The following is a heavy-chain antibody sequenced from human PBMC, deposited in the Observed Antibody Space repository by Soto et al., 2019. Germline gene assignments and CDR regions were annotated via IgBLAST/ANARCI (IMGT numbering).Heavy chain of an antibody. V-gene: IGHV1-46*01. CDR3: ARRGMSKIGFDT. CDR2: FNPSGDAT. J-gene: IGHJ3*02. D-gene: IGHD3-10*01. CDR1: GYIFSNYY. Sequence: ASVKVSCKASGYIFSNYYIHWVRQAPGQGLECMGVFNPSGDATHYAQSFQGRVSVTRDTSTSTVYMELSTLTSEDTAVYYCARRGMSKIGFDTWGQGTVVTVSS.